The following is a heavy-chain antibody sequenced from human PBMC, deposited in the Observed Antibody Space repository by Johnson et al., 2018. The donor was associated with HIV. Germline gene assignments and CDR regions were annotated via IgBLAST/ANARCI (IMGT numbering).Heavy chain of an antibody. J-gene: IGHJ3*02. V-gene: IGHV3-30-3*01. CDR2: ISYDGNNK. Sequence: QVQLVESGGGLVKPGGSLRLSCAASGFTFNSYAMHWVRKAPGKGLEWVAVISYDGNNKFQTDSVQGRFTISRDNSKNTLYLQMNSLRAEDTAVYYCARSYSTSWNASDIWGQGTMVTVSS. CDR1: GFTFNSYA. D-gene: IGHD4-11*01. CDR3: ARSYSTSWNASDI.